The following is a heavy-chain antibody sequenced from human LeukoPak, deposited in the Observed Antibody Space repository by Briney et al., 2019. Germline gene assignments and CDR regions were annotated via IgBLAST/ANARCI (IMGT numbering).Heavy chain of an antibody. D-gene: IGHD6-6*01. CDR3: ARRGPRPDAYYYYYGMDV. CDR1: GGSISSGDYY. CDR2: IYYSGST. J-gene: IGHJ6*02. Sequence: SETLSLTCTVSGGSISSGDYYWSWIRQPPGTGLEWIGYIYYSGSTYYNPSLKSRVTISVDTSKNQFSLKLSSVTAADTAVYYCARRGPRPDAYYYYYGMDVWGQGTTVTVSS. V-gene: IGHV4-30-4*01.